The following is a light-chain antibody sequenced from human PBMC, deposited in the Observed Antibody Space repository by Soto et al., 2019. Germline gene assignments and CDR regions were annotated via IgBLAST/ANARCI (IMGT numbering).Light chain of an antibody. CDR1: QSVLYNSNNKNY. Sequence: DIVMTQSPDSLAVSLGERATIHCKSSQSVLYNSNNKNYLTWYQQKPGQPPKLLISWASTRESGVPDRFSGSGSGTDFTLTISSLRAEDVAVYYCQQYYSTPYTFGQGTKLEIK. CDR2: WAS. V-gene: IGKV4-1*01. CDR3: QQYYSTPYT. J-gene: IGKJ2*01.